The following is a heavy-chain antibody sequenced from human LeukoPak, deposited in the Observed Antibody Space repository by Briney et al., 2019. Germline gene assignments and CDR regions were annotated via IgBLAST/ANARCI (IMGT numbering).Heavy chain of an antibody. Sequence: GGSLRLSCAASGFTFDDYAMHWVRQAPGKGLEWVSGISWNSGSIGYADSVKGRFTISRDNAKNSLYLQMNSLRAEDTALYYCAKGMTTVTTAVVDYWGQGTLVTVSS. D-gene: IGHD4-17*01. CDR3: AKGMTTVTTAVVDY. J-gene: IGHJ4*02. CDR1: GFTFDDYA. CDR2: ISWNSGSI. V-gene: IGHV3-9*01.